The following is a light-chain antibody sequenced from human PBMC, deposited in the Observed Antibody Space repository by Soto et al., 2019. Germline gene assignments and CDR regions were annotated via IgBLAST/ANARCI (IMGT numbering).Light chain of an antibody. CDR2: DAS. J-gene: IGKJ1*01. CDR1: QSISSW. CDR3: QQYGT. Sequence: DIQMTQSPSTLSASVGDRVTITCRASQSISSWLAWYQQKPGKAPKLLIYDASSLESGVPSRFSGSGSGTEFTLTISRLEPEDFAVYYCQQYGTFGQGTKVDIK. V-gene: IGKV1-5*01.